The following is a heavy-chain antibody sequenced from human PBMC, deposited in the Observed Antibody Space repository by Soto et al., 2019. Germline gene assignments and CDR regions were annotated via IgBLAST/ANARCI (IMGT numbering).Heavy chain of an antibody. V-gene: IGHV1-18*01. CDR1: GYTFTSSG. Sequence: ASVKVSCKASGYTFTSSGISWVRQAPGQGLEWMGWISAYNGNTNYAQKLQGRVTMTTDTSTSTAYMELRSLRSDDTAVYYCARDSAGYSYGSVHYYYYGMDVWGQGTTVTVSS. J-gene: IGHJ6*02. CDR2: ISAYNGNT. D-gene: IGHD5-18*01. CDR3: ARDSAGYSYGSVHYYYYGMDV.